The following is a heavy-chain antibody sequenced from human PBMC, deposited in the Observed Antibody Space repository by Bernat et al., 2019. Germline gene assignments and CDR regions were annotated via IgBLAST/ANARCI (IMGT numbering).Heavy chain of an antibody. V-gene: IGHV4-34*02. CDR2: INHSGSS. CDR1: GYSPSDYY. J-gene: IGHJ3*01. Sequence: QVQLQQWGAGLLKPSETLSLTCAVYGYSPSDYYWSWIRQPPGKGLEWIGEINHSGSSSFNPSLKSRVTISVDTSKNQFSLKLSSVTAADTDVYYCASDPPHSSGHYPHGYDVWGQGTMVTVSS. D-gene: IGHD3-22*01. CDR3: ASDPPHSSGHYPHGYDV.